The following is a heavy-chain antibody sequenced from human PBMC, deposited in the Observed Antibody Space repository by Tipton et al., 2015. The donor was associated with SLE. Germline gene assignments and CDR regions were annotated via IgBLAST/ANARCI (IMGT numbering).Heavy chain of an antibody. D-gene: IGHD1-26*01. CDR3: ARGGGSYYDY. Sequence: TLSLTCTVSGGSINSGSYYWSWIRQPAGKGLEWIGRVYSSGSTIYNPSIKSRITLSLDTSKNQFYLRVNSVTAADTAVYYCARGGGSYYDYWGQGTLVTVSS. CDR1: GGSINSGSYY. CDR2: VYSSGST. J-gene: IGHJ4*02. V-gene: IGHV4-61*02.